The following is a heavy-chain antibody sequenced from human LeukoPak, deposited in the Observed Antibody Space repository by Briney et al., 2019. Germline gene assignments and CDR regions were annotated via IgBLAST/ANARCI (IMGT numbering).Heavy chain of an antibody. Sequence: ASVKVSCKASGGTFSSYAISWVRQAPGQGLEWMGGIIPIFGTANYAQKFQGRVTITADESTSTAYMELSSLRSEDTAVYYCANGRYNWNPQEFDYWGQGTLVTVSS. J-gene: IGHJ4*02. D-gene: IGHD1-20*01. CDR3: ANGRYNWNPQEFDY. V-gene: IGHV1-69*01. CDR2: IIPIFGTA. CDR1: GGTFSSYA.